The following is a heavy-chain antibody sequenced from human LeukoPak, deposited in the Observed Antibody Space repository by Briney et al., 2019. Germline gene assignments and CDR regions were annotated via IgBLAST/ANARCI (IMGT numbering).Heavy chain of an antibody. Sequence: RPSETLSLTCAVYGGSFSGYYWSWSRQPPGKGLEWIGEINHSGSTNYNPSLKCRVTISVDTSKNQFSLQLSSVTAADTAVYYCARGRPPRYRRYIAARQRGSGSEYFQHWGQGTLVTVSS. J-gene: IGHJ1*01. V-gene: IGHV4-34*01. CDR1: GGSFSGYY. CDR3: ARGRPPRYRRYIAARQRGSGSEYFQH. D-gene: IGHD6-6*01. CDR2: INHSGST.